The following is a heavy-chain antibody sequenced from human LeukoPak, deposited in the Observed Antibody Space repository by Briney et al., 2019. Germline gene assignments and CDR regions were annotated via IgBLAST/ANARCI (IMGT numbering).Heavy chain of an antibody. J-gene: IGHJ4*02. CDR3: ARGSQSKHLDY. D-gene: IGHD2-21*01. CDR2: ISYDGSNK. V-gene: IGHV3-30-3*01. CDR1: GFTFSSYA. Sequence: SLRLSCAASGFTFSSYAMHWVRQAPGKGLEWVAVISYDGSNKYYADSVKGRFTISRDNSKNTLYLQMNSLRAEDTAVYYCARGSQSKHLDYWGQGTLVTVSS.